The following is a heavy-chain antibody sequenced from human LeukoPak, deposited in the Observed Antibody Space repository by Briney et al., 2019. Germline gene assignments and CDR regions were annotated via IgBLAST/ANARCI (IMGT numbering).Heavy chain of an antibody. CDR3: ARDVEYCSSTSCRPYYYYYYMDV. D-gene: IGHD2-2*01. J-gene: IGHJ6*03. V-gene: IGHV1-2*02. Sequence: GASVKVSCKASGYTFTGYYMHWVRQAPGQGLEWMGWINPNSGGTNYAQKFQGRVTMTRDTSISTAYMELSRLRSDDTAVYYCARDVEYCSSTSCRPYYYYYYMDVWGKGTTVTVSS. CDR2: INPNSGGT. CDR1: GYTFTGYY.